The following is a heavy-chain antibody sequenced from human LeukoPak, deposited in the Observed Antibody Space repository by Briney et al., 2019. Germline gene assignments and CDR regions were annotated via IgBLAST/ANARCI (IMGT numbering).Heavy chain of an antibody. V-gene: IGHV4-59*01. J-gene: IGHJ5*02. Sequence: SETLSLTCTVSGGSISTYYWSWIRQPPGKGLEWIGYIYYSGSTNYNPSLKSRVTISVDTSKNQFSLKLSSVTAADTAVYYCARVAAFHNWFDPWGQGTLVTVSS. D-gene: IGHD6-13*01. CDR1: GGSISTYY. CDR3: ARVAAFHNWFDP. CDR2: IYYSGST.